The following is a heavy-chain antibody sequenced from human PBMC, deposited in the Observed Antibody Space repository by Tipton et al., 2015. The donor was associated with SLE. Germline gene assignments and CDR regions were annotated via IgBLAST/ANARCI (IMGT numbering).Heavy chain of an antibody. CDR2: IYYSGST. J-gene: IGHJ4*02. Sequence: TLSLTCTVSGGSISSYYWSWIRQPTGKGLEWIGYIYYSGSTNYNPSLKSRVTISVDTSKNQFSLKLSSVTAADTAVYYCARALGPTIFGVGYWGQGTLVTVSS. D-gene: IGHD3-3*01. CDR3: ARALGPTIFGVGY. CDR1: GGSISSYY. V-gene: IGHV4-59*01.